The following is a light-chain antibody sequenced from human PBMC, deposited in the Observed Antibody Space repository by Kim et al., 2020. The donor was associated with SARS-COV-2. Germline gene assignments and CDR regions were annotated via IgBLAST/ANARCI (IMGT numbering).Light chain of an antibody. CDR2: EVT. CDR3: SSYTSSSGLMV. V-gene: IGLV2-14*01. J-gene: IGLJ3*02. CDR1: SNDVDDYNY. Sequence: SITISCTGTSNDVDDYNYVSWYQQHPGKAPKLMIYEVTKRPSGVSYRFSGSKSGNTASLTISGLQAEDEADYYCSSYTSSSGLMVFGGGTQLTVL.